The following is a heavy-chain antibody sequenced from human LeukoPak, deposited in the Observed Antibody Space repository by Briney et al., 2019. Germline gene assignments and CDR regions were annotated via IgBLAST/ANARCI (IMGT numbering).Heavy chain of an antibody. CDR2: IYHSGST. V-gene: IGHV4-30-2*01. D-gene: IGHD3-3*01. Sequence: PSETLSLTCTVSGGSISSGGYYWSWIRQPPGKGLEWIGYIYHSGSTYYNPSLKSRVTISVDRSKNQFSLKLSSVTAADTAVYYCARDPFRSSFDYWGQGTLVTVSS. CDR1: GGSISSGGYY. CDR3: ARDPFRSSFDY. J-gene: IGHJ4*02.